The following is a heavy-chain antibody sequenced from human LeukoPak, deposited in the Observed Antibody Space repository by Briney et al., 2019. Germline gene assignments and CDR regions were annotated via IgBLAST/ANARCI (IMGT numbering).Heavy chain of an antibody. CDR1: GYRFSSNG. Sequence: ASVKVSCKASGYRFSSNGISWVRQAPGQGLEWVGWVSTYNSDTNYAPKFQGRVTMTKETSTSTVYMELRSLRTDDTAVYYCALDNWNEFDPWGQGTLVTVSS. D-gene: IGHD1-20*01. CDR2: VSTYNSDT. V-gene: IGHV1-18*01. J-gene: IGHJ5*02. CDR3: ALDNWNEFDP.